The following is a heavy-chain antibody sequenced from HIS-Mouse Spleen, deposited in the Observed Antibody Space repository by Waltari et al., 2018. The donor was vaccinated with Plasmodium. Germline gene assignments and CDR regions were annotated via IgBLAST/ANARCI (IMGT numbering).Heavy chain of an antibody. J-gene: IGHJ4*02. CDR3: ARGEGDYFDY. V-gene: IGHV3-30*04. Sequence: QVQLVESGGGVVQPGRSLRLSCAASGFTFSRYAMPWVRQAPGKGLEWVAVISYDGSNKYYADSVKGRFTISRDNSKNTLYLQMNSLRAEDTAVYYCARGEGDYFDYWGQGTLVTVSS. CDR1: GFTFSRYA. CDR2: ISYDGSNK. D-gene: IGHD3-16*01.